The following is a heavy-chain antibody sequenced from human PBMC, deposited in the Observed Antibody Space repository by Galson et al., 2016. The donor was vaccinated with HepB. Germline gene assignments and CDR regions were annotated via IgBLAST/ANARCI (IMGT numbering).Heavy chain of an antibody. CDR2: IHRSSSPI. V-gene: IGHV3-48*04. Sequence: SLRLSCATSGFTFSSYSLTWVRQAPGEGLEWISYIHRSSSPIFYADSVKGRFTIARDNAKNSLFLQMNSLRAEDTALYYCARDDADIVATMSPNDVYYYAMDVWGQGTTVTVSS. CDR1: GFTFSSYS. D-gene: IGHD5-12*01. CDR3: ARDDADIVATMSPNDVYYYAMDV. J-gene: IGHJ6*02.